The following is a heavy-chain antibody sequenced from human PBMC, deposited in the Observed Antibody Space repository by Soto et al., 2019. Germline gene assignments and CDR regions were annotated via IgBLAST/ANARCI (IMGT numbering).Heavy chain of an antibody. D-gene: IGHD4-17*01. CDR2: MFHTGST. CDR1: GDSIRSYY. J-gene: IGHJ4*02. V-gene: IGHV4-59*01. Sequence: QVHLQESGPGLVKPSETLSLTCTVSGDSIRSYYWSLIRQPPGKGLEWIGFMFHTGSTNYNPSLKSRVTITVDTSNNYFSLKMTSVTAADTAVYYCATDTGTYFGHWGRGTLVTVSS. CDR3: ATDTGTYFGH.